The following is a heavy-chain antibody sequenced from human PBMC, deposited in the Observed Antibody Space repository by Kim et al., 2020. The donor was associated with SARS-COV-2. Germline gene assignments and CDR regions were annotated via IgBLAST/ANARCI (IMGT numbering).Heavy chain of an antibody. J-gene: IGHJ4*02. CDR3: ARHGGVIRGVRGFDY. V-gene: IGHV4-39*01. D-gene: IGHD3-10*01. Sequence: PSLRSQVTISVDTSKNQFSLKLSSVTAADTAVYYCARHGGVIRGVRGFDYWGQGTLVTVSS.